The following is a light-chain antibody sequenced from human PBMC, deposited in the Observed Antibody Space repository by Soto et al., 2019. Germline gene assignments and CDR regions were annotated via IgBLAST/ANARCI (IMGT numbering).Light chain of an antibody. V-gene: IGKV3-11*01. Sequence: IVLTQSPATLSLSPGERATLSCRASQSVINYLAWYQQKPGQAPRLLIYDASNRATGIPARFSGSGSGTDFTLAISSLEPEDFAVYYCQQYDDWLRLTFGGGTKVDIK. CDR3: QQYDDWLRLT. J-gene: IGKJ4*01. CDR1: QSVINY. CDR2: DAS.